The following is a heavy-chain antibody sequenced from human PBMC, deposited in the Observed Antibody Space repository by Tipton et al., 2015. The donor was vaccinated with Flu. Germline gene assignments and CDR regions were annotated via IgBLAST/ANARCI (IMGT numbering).Heavy chain of an antibody. J-gene: IGHJ4*02. Sequence: GLVKPSETLSLTCAVYGGSLNYYYWSWIRQPPGKGLEWIGEIYHSGSTNYNPSLKSRLTISVDTSKNQFSLELTSVTAADTAVYYCARTVTFGGNVVREDYSDYWGQGTLVSVSS. CDR3: ARTVTFGGNVVREDYSDY. D-gene: IGHD3-16*02. V-gene: IGHV4-34*01. CDR2: IYHSGST. CDR1: GGSLNYYY.